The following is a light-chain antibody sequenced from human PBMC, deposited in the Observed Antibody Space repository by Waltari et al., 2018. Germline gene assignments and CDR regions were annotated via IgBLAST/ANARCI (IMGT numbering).Light chain of an antibody. J-gene: IGKJ2*01. V-gene: IGKV3-20*01. CDR3: QQYVRSPYT. CDR1: QSVGSRY. CDR2: GAS. Sequence: ENVLTQSPGTLSLSPGERATLSCRASQSVGSRYLAWYQQKPGQAPRLLIYGASTRATGIPDRFSGSGSGTDFTLTISRLEPEDFAVYYCQQYVRSPYTFGQGTKLEIK.